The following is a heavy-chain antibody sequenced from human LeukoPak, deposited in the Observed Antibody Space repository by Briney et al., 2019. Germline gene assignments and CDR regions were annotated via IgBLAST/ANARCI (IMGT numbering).Heavy chain of an antibody. Sequence: GGSLRLSCAASGFTFSSYWMSWVRQAPGKGLEWVANIKQDGSEKYYVDSVKGRFTISRDNAKNSLYLQMNSLRAEDTAVYYCARAPHKTQRWLQGFDYWGQGTLVTVSS. D-gene: IGHD5-24*01. CDR1: GFTFSSYW. J-gene: IGHJ4*02. CDR2: IKQDGSEK. V-gene: IGHV3-7*01. CDR3: ARAPHKTQRWLQGFDY.